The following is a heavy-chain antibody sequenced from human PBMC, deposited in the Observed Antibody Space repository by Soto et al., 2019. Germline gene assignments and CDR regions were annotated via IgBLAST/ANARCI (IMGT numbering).Heavy chain of an antibody. J-gene: IGHJ4*02. Sequence: AASVKVSCKASGYTFTSYAMHWVRQAPGQRLEWMGWINAGNGNTKYSQKFQGRVTITRDTSASTAYMELSSLRSEDTAVYYCARGGQQLVLYYFDYWGQGTLVTVSS. CDR2: INAGNGNT. V-gene: IGHV1-3*01. D-gene: IGHD6-13*01. CDR1: GYTFTSYA. CDR3: ARGGQQLVLYYFDY.